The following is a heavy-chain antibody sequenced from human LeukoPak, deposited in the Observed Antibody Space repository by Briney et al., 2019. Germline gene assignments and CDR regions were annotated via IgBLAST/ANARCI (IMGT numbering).Heavy chain of an antibody. CDR3: ARDDAGIAAAVMAFDY. V-gene: IGHV1-2*06. D-gene: IGHD6-13*01. J-gene: IGHJ4*02. Sequence: ASVKVSCKASGYTFTGYYMHWVRQAPGQGLEGMGRINPNSGGTNCAEKFQGRVTMTRDTSISTAYMELRRLRSDDTAVYSCARDDAGIAAAVMAFDYWGQGTLVTVSS. CDR2: INPNSGGT. CDR1: GYTFTGYY.